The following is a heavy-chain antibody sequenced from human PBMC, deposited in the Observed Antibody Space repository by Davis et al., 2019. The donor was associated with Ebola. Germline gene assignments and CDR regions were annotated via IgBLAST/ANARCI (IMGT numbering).Heavy chain of an antibody. CDR3: AKMLDSSGWYGFYYFDY. Sequence: GALRLSCAASGFTFSSYAMSWVRPAPGKGLEWVSAISGSGGSTYYADSVKGRFTISRDNSKNTLYLQMNSLRAEDTAVYYCAKMLDSSGWYGFYYFDYWGQGTLVTVSS. CDR2: ISGSGGST. CDR1: GFTFSSYA. V-gene: IGHV3-23*01. D-gene: IGHD6-19*01. J-gene: IGHJ4*02.